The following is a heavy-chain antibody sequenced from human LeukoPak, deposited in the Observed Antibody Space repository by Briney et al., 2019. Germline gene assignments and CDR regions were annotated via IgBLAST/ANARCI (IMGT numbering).Heavy chain of an antibody. CDR1: GGSFSGYY. D-gene: IGHD4-17*01. CDR2: INHNSGST. CDR3: ARAITVTSYDY. V-gene: IGHV4-34*01. Sequence: PSETLSLTRAVYGGSFSGYYWSWFRQPPGKGLEWIGEINHNSGSTNYKPSLKSRVTISLDTSENQFSLKLISVTAADTAVYYCARAITVTSYDYWGQGTLVTVSS. J-gene: IGHJ4*02.